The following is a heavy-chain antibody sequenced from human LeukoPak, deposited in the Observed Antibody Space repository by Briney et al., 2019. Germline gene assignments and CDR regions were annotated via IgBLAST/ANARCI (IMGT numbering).Heavy chain of an antibody. D-gene: IGHD5-24*01. CDR2: IYYSGST. J-gene: IGHJ4*02. Sequence: SQTLSLTCTVSGGSISRGGYYWSWIRQHPGKGLEWIGYIYYSGSTYYNPSLKSRVTISVDTSKNQFSLKLSSVTAADTAVYYCAREGGRDGYNNFDYWGQGTLVTVSS. CDR1: GGSISRGGYY. CDR3: AREGGRDGYNNFDY. V-gene: IGHV4-31*03.